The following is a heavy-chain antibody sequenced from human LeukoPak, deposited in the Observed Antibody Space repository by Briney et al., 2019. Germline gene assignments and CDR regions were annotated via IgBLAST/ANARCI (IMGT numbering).Heavy chain of an antibody. CDR3: ARAVITFGGAVAKGFDC. CDR2: IYYSGNT. D-gene: IGHD3-16*01. V-gene: IGHV4-59*13. CDR1: GGSISSYY. Sequence: SETLSLICSVSGGSISSYYWNWIRQPPGKGLEWIGYIYYSGNTDYNPSLKSRATMSLDTSKNQFSLNLSSVTAADTAIYYCARAVITFGGAVAKGFDCWGQGTLVTVSS. J-gene: IGHJ4*02.